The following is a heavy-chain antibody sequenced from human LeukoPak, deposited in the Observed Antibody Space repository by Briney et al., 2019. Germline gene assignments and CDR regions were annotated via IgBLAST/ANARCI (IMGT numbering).Heavy chain of an antibody. V-gene: IGHV1-18*01. CDR2: ISAYNGNT. J-gene: IGHJ6*03. Sequence: ASVKVSCKASGYTFTSYGISWVRQAPGQGLEWMGWISAYNGNTNYAQKLQGRVTMTTETSTSTAYMELRSLRSDDTAVYYCARFTGLYYYYYYMDVWGKGTTVTVSS. CDR3: ARFTGLYYYYYYMDV. CDR1: GYTFTSYG.